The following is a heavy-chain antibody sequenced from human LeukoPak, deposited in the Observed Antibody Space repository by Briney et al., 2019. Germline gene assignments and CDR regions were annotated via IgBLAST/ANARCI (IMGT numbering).Heavy chain of an antibody. CDR2: ISKSGDDT. CDR1: GFDFSTYA. D-gene: IGHD2-2*01. CDR3: ARIPEY. V-gene: IGHV3-64*01. J-gene: IGHJ1*01. Sequence: GGSLRLSCAASGFDFSTYAMHWVRLTPGKGLEFVSAISKSGDDTSYGNDVKGRFTISRDNIRNTVDLEMGSLRVDDTGIYYCARIPEYWGQGTVVTVSS.